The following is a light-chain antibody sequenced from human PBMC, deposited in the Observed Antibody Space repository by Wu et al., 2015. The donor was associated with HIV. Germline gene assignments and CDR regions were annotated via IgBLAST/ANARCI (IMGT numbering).Light chain of an antibody. J-gene: IGKJ1*01. CDR1: QSIGYY. CDR2: DAS. Sequence: EIVLTQSPVILSLSPGGRATLSCRASQSIGYYLGWYQQKPGQAPRLLIYDASNRATGIPDRFSGSGSGTDFTLTISSLGPEDFAVYYCQHRSDWPTFGQGTKVEIE. CDR3: QHRSDWPT. V-gene: IGKV3-11*01.